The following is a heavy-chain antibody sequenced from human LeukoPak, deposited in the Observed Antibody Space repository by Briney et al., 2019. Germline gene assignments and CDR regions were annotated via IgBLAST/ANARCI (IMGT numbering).Heavy chain of an antibody. Sequence: PSETLSLTCTVSGGSISSSSYYWGWIRQPPGKGLEWIGYIYYSGSTNYNPSLKSRVTISVDTSKNQFSLKLSSVTAADTAVYYCARRTRIADAFDIWGQGTMVTVSS. CDR1: GGSISSSSYY. CDR2: IYYSGST. D-gene: IGHD2/OR15-2a*01. V-gene: IGHV4-61*05. CDR3: ARRTRIADAFDI. J-gene: IGHJ3*02.